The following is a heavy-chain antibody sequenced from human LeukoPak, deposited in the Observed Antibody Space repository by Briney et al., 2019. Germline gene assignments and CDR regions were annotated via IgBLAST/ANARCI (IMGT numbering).Heavy chain of an antibody. V-gene: IGHV3-53*01. J-gene: IGHJ4*02. D-gene: IGHD3-3*02. CDR3: VSDKGFSTFDY. CDR1: GFTVSSNS. CDR2: IYSDNT. Sequence: GGSLRLSCTVSGFTVSSNSMSWVRQAPGKGLEWVSFIYSDNTHYSDSVKGRFTISRDNAKNSLYLQMDSLRVEDTAVYYCVSDKGFSTFDYWGQGTLVTVSS.